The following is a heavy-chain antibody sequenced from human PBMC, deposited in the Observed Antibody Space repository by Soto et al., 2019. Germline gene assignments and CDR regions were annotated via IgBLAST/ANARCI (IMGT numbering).Heavy chain of an antibody. CDR3: ARDKMIDDFGLGSFDY. CDR2: ISGYNGKT. D-gene: IGHD3-10*01. Sequence: RGSVKVSCKASGYTFTSLGVSLLRQAPGQGPEWMGWISGYNGKTKYANKVQGRVTLTTDTSRKTAYMELRSLRSYDTAVYYCARDKMIDDFGLGSFDYWGQGTVVTVSS. CDR1: GYTFTSLG. V-gene: IGHV1-18*01. J-gene: IGHJ4*02.